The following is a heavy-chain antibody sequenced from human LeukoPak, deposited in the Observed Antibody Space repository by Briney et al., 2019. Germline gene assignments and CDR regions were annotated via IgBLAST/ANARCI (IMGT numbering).Heavy chain of an antibody. CDR1: GYTFTSYY. V-gene: IGHV1-2*06. J-gene: IGHJ4*02. D-gene: IGHD3-22*01. CDR2: INPNSGGT. CDR3: ARVSYYDSSGYFNPFDY. Sequence: ASVKVSCKASGYTFTSYYMHWVRQAPGQGLEWMGRINPNSGGTNYAQKFQGRVTMTRDTSISTAYMELSRLRSDDTAVYYCARVSYYDSSGYFNPFDYWGQGTLVTVSS.